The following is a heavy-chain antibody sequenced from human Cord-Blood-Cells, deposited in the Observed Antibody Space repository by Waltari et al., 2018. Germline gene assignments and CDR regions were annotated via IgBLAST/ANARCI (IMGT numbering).Heavy chain of an antibody. CDR2: INPNSGGT. CDR3: ARDELLDY. D-gene: IGHD1-7*01. V-gene: IGHV1-2*04. CDR1: GYTFTGYY. Sequence: QVQLLQSGAEVKKPGASVTVSCKASGYTFTGYYMHWVRPAPGQGLEWMGWINPNSGGTTYAQKFQGWVTMTGHTSISTAYMELSRLRTDDTAVYYCARDELLDYWGQGTLVTVSS. J-gene: IGHJ4*02.